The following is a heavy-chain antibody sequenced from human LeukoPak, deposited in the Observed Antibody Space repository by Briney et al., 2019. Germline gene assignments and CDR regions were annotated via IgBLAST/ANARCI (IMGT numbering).Heavy chain of an antibody. Sequence: SETLSLTCAVYGRSFSGYYWSWIRQPPGKGLEWIGEINHSGSTNYNPSLKSRVTTSVDTSKNQFSLKLSSVTAADTAVYYCARVSTVTTLFDYWGQGTLVTVSS. CDR1: GRSFSGYY. D-gene: IGHD4-17*01. CDR3: ARVSTVTTLFDY. J-gene: IGHJ4*02. CDR2: INHSGST. V-gene: IGHV4-34*01.